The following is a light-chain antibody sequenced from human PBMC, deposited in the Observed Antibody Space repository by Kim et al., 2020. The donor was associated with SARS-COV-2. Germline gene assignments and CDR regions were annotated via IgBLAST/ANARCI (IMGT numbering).Light chain of an antibody. CDR1: QSIRIN. J-gene: IGKJ4*01. CDR3: QQYDTWPPVT. V-gene: IGKV3-15*01. Sequence: EIVMTQSPATLSVSPGESASLSCRASQSIRINLAWYQQKPGQPPRLLIYDASTRATDVPSRFSGSGSGTEFTLTISSLQSEDFAVYYCQQYDTWPPVTFGGGTKVDIK. CDR2: DAS.